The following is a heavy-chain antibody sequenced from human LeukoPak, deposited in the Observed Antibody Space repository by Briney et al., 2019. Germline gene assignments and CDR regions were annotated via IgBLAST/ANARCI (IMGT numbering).Heavy chain of an antibody. D-gene: IGHD2-15*01. J-gene: IGHJ4*02. CDR2: IWYDGSNK. V-gene: IGHV3-33*01. CDR3: ARDLGYCSGSTCYVGYFDY. Sequence: GRSLRLSCAASGFTFSSYGMHWVRQAPGKGLEWVAVIWYDGSNKYYADSVKGRFTISRDNSKNTLYLQMNSLRAEDTAVYYCARDLGYCSGSTCYVGYFDYWGRGTLVTVSS. CDR1: GFTFSSYG.